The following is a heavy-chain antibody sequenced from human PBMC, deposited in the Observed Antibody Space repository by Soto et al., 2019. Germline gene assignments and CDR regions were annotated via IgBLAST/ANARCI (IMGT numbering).Heavy chain of an antibody. CDR3: ARDLIVVVVAASILYYYYGMDV. V-gene: IGHV3-33*01. CDR2: IWYDGSNK. CDR1: GFTFSSYG. D-gene: IGHD2-15*01. Sequence: GGSLRLSCAASGFTFSSYGMHWVRQAPGKGLEWVAVIWYDGSNKYYADSVKGRFTISRDNSKNTLYLQMNSLRAEDTAVYYCARDLIVVVVAASILYYYYGMDVWGQGTTVTVSS. J-gene: IGHJ6*02.